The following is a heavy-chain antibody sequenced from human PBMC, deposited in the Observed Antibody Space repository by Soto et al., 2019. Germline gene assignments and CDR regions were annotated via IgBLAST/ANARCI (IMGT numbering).Heavy chain of an antibody. CDR1: GGSISSGDYY. D-gene: IGHD3-16*01. CDR3: ARVHLMTQSTNTYKNWFDP. Sequence: PSQTLSLTFTVSGGSISSGDYYWSWIREPPWKGLEWIGYIYYSGSTYYSPSLKSRLTISVDTSKNQFSLKMSSVTAADTAVYYCARVHLMTQSTNTYKNWFDPWGQGTLVTVYS. CDR2: IYYSGST. J-gene: IGHJ5*02. V-gene: IGHV4-30-4*01.